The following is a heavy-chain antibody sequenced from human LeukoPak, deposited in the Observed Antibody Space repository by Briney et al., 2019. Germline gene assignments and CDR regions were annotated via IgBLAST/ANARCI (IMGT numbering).Heavy chain of an antibody. CDR1: GLTFSSYV. J-gene: IGHJ4*02. V-gene: IGHV3-23*01. D-gene: IGHD6-6*01. CDR3: AKGLYSSSSYFDY. CDR2: ISDSGGST. Sequence: PGGSLRLSCAASGLTFSSYVMSWVRQAPGKGLEWVSAISDSGGSTFYADSVEGRFTISRDNSKNTLYLQMNSLRAEDTAVYYCAKGLYSSSSYFDYWGQGTLVTVSS.